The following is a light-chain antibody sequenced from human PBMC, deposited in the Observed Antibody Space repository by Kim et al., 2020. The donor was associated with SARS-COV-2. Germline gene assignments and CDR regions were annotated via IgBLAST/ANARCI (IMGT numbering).Light chain of an antibody. J-gene: IGLJ3*02. V-gene: IGLV3-21*04. Sequence: PGKTARITCGGNNIGSKSVHWYQPKPGQAPVLIINYDSDRPSGIPERFSGSNSGNTATLTISRVEAGDEADYYCQVWDSSSDHRVFGGGTQLT. CDR1: NIGSKS. CDR3: QVWDSSSDHRV. CDR2: YDS.